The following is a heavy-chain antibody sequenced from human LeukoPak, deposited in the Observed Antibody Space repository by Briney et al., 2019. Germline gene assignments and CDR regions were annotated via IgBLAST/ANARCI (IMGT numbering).Heavy chain of an antibody. CDR3: GKEVTRPNRAVAGLNY. CDR1: GFTFSAYG. D-gene: IGHD6-19*01. J-gene: IGHJ4*02. V-gene: IGHV3-30*18. Sequence: GGSLRLSCAASGFTFSAYGMHWVRQAPGKGLEWVAIISYDGSNKYYADSVKGRFTISRDNSKNTLYLQMNSLRAEDTAVYYCGKEVTRPNRAVAGLNYWGQGTLVTVSS. CDR2: ISYDGSNK.